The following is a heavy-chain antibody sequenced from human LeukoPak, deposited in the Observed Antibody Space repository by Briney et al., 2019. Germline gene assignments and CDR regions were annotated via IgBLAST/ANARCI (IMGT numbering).Heavy chain of an antibody. CDR1: GFTFRSYA. CDR3: AKGDSGSYEGALDY. CDR2: IYSIGGGT. Sequence: GGSLRLPCAASGFTFRSYAMSWVRQAPGKGLEWVSTIYSIGGGTYYADSVKGLFTISRDTSKNAQYLQMNSLRAEDTAVYYCAKGDSGSYEGALDYWGQGTLVTVSS. J-gene: IGHJ4*02. D-gene: IGHD1-26*01. V-gene: IGHV3-23*01.